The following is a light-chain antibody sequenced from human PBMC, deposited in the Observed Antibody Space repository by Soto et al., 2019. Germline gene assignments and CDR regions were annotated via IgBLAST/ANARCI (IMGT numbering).Light chain of an antibody. CDR2: GAS. CDR1: QSVSSN. V-gene: IGKV3-15*01. J-gene: IGKJ4*01. CDR3: QQYNSWPLT. Sequence: EIVMTQSPATLSVSPGERATLSCRASQSVSSNLAWYQQKPGQAPRLLIYGASTTATGIPARFSGSGSGTEFTLTISSLQSEDFAVYYCQQYNSWPLTFGGGTKVEIK.